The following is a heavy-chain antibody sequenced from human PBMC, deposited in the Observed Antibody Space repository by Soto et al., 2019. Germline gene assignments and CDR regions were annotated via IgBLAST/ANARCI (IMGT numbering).Heavy chain of an antibody. V-gene: IGHV3-48*03. D-gene: IGHD3-22*01. CDR1: GFTVSSDE. CDR3: ARVPSRDYYYDSSGYPGAFDI. J-gene: IGHJ3*02. CDR2: ISSSGSTI. Sequence: GGSLRLSCAASGFTVSSDEMNWVRQAPGKGLEWVSYISSSGSTIYYADSVKGRFTISRDNAKNSLYLQMNSLRAEDTAVYYCARVPSRDYYYDSSGYPGAFDIWGQGTMVTVSS.